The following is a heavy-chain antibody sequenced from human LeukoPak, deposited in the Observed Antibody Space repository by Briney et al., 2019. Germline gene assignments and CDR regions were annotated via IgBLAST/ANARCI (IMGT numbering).Heavy chain of an antibody. CDR1: GDSISSGSYY. J-gene: IGHJ4*02. D-gene: IGHD1-26*01. CDR3: ARVASGFPDY. Sequence: PSETLSLTCTVSGDSISSGSYYWGWIRPPPRKGLEGNGSIFYSRSTFYNPSLNSRVTISVDTSKNQFSLRLTSMTAADTAVYYCARVASGFPDYWGQGTLVTVSS. CDR2: IFYSRST. V-gene: IGHV4-39*01.